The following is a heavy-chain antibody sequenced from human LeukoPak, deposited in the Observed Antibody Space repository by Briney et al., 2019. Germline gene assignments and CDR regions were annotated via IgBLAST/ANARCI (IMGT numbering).Heavy chain of an antibody. CDR1: GGSISSGGYY. CDR3: ARARYVDTAMVSYAFDI. V-gene: IGHV4-61*08. J-gene: IGHJ3*02. Sequence: NPSQTLSLTCTVSGGSISSGGYYWSWIRQPPGKGLEWIGYIYYSGSTNYNPSLKSRVTISVDTSKNQFSLKLSSVTAADTAVYYCARARYVDTAMVSYAFDIWGQGTMVTVSS. D-gene: IGHD5-18*01. CDR2: IYYSGST.